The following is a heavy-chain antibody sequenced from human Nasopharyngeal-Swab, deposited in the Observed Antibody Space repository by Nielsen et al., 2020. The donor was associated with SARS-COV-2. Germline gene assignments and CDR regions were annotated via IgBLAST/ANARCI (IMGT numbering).Heavy chain of an antibody. J-gene: IGHJ4*02. CDR3: ASSIAAAGTRDY. Sequence: SETLSLTCAVYGGSFSGYYWSWIRQPPGKGLEWIGEINHSGSTNYNPSLKSRVTISVDTSKNQFSLELSSVTAADTAVYYCASSIAAAGTRDYWGQGTLVTVSS. CDR2: INHSGST. D-gene: IGHD6-13*01. V-gene: IGHV4-34*01. CDR1: GGSFSGYY.